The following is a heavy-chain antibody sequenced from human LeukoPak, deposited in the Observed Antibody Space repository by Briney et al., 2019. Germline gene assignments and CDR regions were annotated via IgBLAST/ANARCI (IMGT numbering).Heavy chain of an antibody. Sequence: SETLSLTCTVSGGSISSSSYYWSWIRQPAGKGLEWIGRIYTSGSTNYNPSLKSRVTMSVDTSKNQFSLKLSSVTAADTAVYYCARVGYCSSTSCYVVDYWGQGTLVTVSS. D-gene: IGHD2-2*03. J-gene: IGHJ4*02. CDR2: IYTSGST. CDR1: GGSISSSSYY. V-gene: IGHV4-61*02. CDR3: ARVGYCSSTSCYVVDY.